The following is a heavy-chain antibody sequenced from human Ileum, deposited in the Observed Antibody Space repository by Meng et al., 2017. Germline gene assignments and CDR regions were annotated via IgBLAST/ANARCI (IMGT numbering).Heavy chain of an antibody. D-gene: IGHD2/OR15-2a*01. Sequence: HLQLQESGSGLVTSSQILSFTCTVSGGSISSTAYSWTWIRQPPGKGLEWIGYIYQVGSTNYNPSLKSRVTIFVDTSKNQFSLKLTSVTAADTAVYYCASSTSGPELNYWGQGTLVTVSS. J-gene: IGHJ4*02. CDR1: GGSISSTAYS. CDR3: ASSTSGPELNY. CDR2: IYQVGST. V-gene: IGHV4-30-2*01.